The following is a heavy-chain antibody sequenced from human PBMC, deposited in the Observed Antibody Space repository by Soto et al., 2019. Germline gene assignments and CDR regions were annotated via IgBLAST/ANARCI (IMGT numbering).Heavy chain of an antibody. CDR3: ASSAGRAAAGTGREDY. Sequence: QVQLQQWGAGLLKPSETLSLTCAVYGGSFSGYYWSWIRQPPGKGLEWIGEINHSGSTNYNPSLTRRVTTSGDTSKSQFSLTLSSVTAADTAVYYCASSAGRAAAGTGREDYWGQGTLVTVSS. CDR1: GGSFSGYY. D-gene: IGHD6-13*01. CDR2: INHSGST. J-gene: IGHJ4*02. V-gene: IGHV4-34*01.